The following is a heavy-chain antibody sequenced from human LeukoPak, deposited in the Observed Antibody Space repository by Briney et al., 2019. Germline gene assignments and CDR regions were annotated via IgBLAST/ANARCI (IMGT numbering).Heavy chain of an antibody. D-gene: IGHD3-22*01. Sequence: ASVKVSCKASGYTFNRYGIIWVRQAPGQGLEWMGWISAYNGNTEYAQKLQGRVTMTTDTSTSTAYMELRSLRSDDTAVYYCARDCDRSGYYCYWGQGTLVTVSS. CDR2: ISAYNGNT. CDR1: GYTFNRYG. J-gene: IGHJ4*02. CDR3: ARDCDRSGYYCY. V-gene: IGHV1-18*01.